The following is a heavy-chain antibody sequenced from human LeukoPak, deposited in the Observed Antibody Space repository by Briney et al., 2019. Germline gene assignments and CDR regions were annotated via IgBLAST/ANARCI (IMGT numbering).Heavy chain of an antibody. CDR1: GFTFSSPW. CDR2: INSDGSAT. V-gene: IGHV3-74*01. CDR3: ARGTAGYHSSYFDY. D-gene: IGHD3-16*02. J-gene: IGHJ4*02. Sequence: PGGSLRLSCAASGFTFSSPWMHWVRQAPGKGLVWVSRINSDGSATAYADSVKGRFTISRDNVENTLYLQMNSLRAEDTAVYYCARGTAGYHSSYFDYWGQGTLVTVSS.